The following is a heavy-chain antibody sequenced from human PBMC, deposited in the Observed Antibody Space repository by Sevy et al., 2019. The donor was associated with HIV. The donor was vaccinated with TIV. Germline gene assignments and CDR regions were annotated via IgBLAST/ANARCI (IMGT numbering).Heavy chain of an antibody. CDR2: INHSGST. CDR3: ARAEYFVDRSTHFPLPYYGLDV. J-gene: IGHJ6*02. D-gene: IGHD3-22*01. V-gene: IGHV4-34*01. Sequence: SETLSLTCAVYGGSFSGYYWTWIRQPPGKGLEWIGEINHSGSTNYDPSLKGRITMSVDTSKNQFSLRLTSVTAADTAVYYCARAEYFVDRSTHFPLPYYGLDVWGQGTTVTVSS. CDR1: GGSFSGYY.